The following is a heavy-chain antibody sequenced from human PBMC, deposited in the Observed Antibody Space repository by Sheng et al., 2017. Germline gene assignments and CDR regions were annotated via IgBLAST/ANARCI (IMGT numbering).Heavy chain of an antibody. CDR1: GGPISSSSYY. CDR2: LYYSERT. CDR3: ARDRRGRQLALTLVRMDV. V-gene: IGHV4-39*07. Sequence: QMQLQESGPGLVKPSETLSLTCTVSGGPISSSSYYWAWIRQPPGKGLEWIGSLYYSERTYYNPSLRSRVTISGDTSKNQFSLKVSSVTAADTAVYYXARDRRGRQLALTLVRMDVRGPRATVTVS. J-gene: IGHJ6*01. D-gene: IGHD6-13*01.